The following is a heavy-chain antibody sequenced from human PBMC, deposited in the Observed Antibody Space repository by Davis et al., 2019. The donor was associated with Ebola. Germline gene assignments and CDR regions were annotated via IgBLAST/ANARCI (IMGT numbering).Heavy chain of an antibody. J-gene: IGHJ2*01. Sequence: MPSETLSLTCTVSGGSISSSSYYWGWIRQPPGKGLEWIGSIYYSGSTYYNPSLKSRVTISVDTSKNQFSLKLSSVTAADTAVYYCARRPPLRSYFDLWGRGTLVTVSS. CDR2: IYYSGST. V-gene: IGHV4-39*01. CDR3: ARRPPLRSYFDL. D-gene: IGHD4-17*01. CDR1: GGSISSSSYY.